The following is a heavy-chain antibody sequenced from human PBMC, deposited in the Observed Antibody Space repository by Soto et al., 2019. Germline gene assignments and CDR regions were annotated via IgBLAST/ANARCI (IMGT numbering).Heavy chain of an antibody. J-gene: IGHJ4*02. CDR3: AREAQDYYFDY. CDR1: PGTISSSY. Sequence: QEQLQESVPGLVKPSETLTLSCTVSPGTISSSYWSWIRQPPGKGLEWIGHVAYSGTTKYNPSLKGRGSISVSSSKRQFSLRLSSVTAADTAVYYCAREAQDYYFDYWGQGILVTVSS. CDR2: VAYSGTT. V-gene: IGHV4-59*01. D-gene: IGHD6-6*01.